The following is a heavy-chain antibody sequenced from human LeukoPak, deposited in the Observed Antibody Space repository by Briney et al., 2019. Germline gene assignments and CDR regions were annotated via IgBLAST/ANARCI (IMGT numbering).Heavy chain of an antibody. D-gene: IGHD5-24*01. V-gene: IGHV3-21*04. J-gene: IGHJ4*02. CDR3: AKEAAEMATADY. CDR1: GFTFSSYS. Sequence: GGSLRLSCAASGFTFSSYSMNWVRQAPGKGLEWVSSISSSSSYIYYADSVKGRFTISRDNAKNSLYLQMNSLRAEDTALYYCAKEAAEMATADYWGQGTLVTASS. CDR2: ISSSSSYI.